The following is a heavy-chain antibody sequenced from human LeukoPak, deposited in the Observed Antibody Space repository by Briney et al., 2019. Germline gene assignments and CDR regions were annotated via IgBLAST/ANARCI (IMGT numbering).Heavy chain of an antibody. CDR3: ARAYTGFEAFDY. CDR2: INPNSGDT. J-gene: IGHJ4*02. CDR1: GYTFTNYG. D-gene: IGHD5-12*01. Sequence: ASVKVSCKASGYTFTNYGISWVRQAPGQGLEWMGWINPNSGDTNYAQKFQGRVTMTRDTSVNTAYMDLISLRSDDTAVYHCARAYTGFEAFDYWGQGVPVTVSS. V-gene: IGHV1-2*02.